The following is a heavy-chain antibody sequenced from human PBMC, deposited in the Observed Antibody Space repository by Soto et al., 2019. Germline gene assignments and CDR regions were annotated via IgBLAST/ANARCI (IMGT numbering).Heavy chain of an antibody. CDR1: GFSFNTYA. CDR3: ARDSAYASETYYIHFFEY. D-gene: IGHD3-10*01. J-gene: IGHJ4*02. CDR2: IWYDGSEK. Sequence: QVQLVESGGGVVQPGRSLRLSCAASGFSFNTYAMHWVRQAPGKGLEWVAIIWYDGSEKYYADSVKGRFTIFRDNSKNTVDLQMNSLRAEDTAVSYCARDSAYASETYYIHFFEYWGQGTLVNVSS. V-gene: IGHV3-33*01.